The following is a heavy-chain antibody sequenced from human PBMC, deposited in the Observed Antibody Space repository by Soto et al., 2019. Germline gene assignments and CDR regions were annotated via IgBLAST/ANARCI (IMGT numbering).Heavy chain of an antibody. CDR1: GGSFSGYY. Sequence: SETLSLTCAVYGGSFSGYYWSWIRQPPGKGLEWIGEINHSGSTNYNPSLKSRVTISVDTSKNQFSLKLSSVTAADTAVYYCARGHLGDDSSGYYSDYWGQGTLVTVS. CDR2: INHSGST. D-gene: IGHD3-22*01. CDR3: ARGHLGDDSSGYYSDY. J-gene: IGHJ4*02. V-gene: IGHV4-34*01.